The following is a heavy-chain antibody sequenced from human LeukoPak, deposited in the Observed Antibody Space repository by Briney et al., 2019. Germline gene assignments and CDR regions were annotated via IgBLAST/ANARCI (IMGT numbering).Heavy chain of an antibody. CDR3: ARGEAGAVSPCAFDI. Sequence: PSETLSLTCAVYGGSFSGYYWSWIRQPPGKGLEWIGEINHGGSTNYNPSLKSRVTISVDTSKNQFSLKLSSVTAADTAVYYCARGEAGAVSPCAFDIWGQGTMVTVSS. V-gene: IGHV4-34*01. CDR1: GGSFSGYY. J-gene: IGHJ3*02. CDR2: INHGGST. D-gene: IGHD1-26*01.